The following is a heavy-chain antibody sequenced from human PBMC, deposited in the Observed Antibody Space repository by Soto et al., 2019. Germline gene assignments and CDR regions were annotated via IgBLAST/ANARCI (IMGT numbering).Heavy chain of an antibody. CDR2: ISHRGTTS. CDR3: GRLGVWTAITCNTYFYYCAMDG. V-gene: IGHV3-48*02. J-gene: IGHJ6*02. CDR1: GFCSSSYA. Sequence: GVLRPSCAASGFCSSSYAMNWVRQPPGKGLEWLSFISHRGTTSFCACAGKGLITISRDKDRSSLAVEMNSLRDDDTAVYYCGRLGVWTAITCNTYFYYCAMDGLCQGTTVTVAS. D-gene: IGHD3-10*01.